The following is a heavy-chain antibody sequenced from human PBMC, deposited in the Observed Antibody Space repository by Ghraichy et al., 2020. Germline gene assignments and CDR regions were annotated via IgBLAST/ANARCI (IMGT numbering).Heavy chain of an antibody. D-gene: IGHD1-1*01. CDR1: GFTFSSYE. J-gene: IGHJ4*02. V-gene: IGHV3-48*03. Sequence: GSLNISCAASGFTFSSYEMNWLRQAPGKGLEWVAYIHDSGTTVFYADSVKGRFTISRDNAKNSLDLQMNSLRAEDTAVYYCARKLFGTTHFDFWGQGTLVTVSS. CDR2: IHDSGTTV. CDR3: ARKLFGTTHFDF.